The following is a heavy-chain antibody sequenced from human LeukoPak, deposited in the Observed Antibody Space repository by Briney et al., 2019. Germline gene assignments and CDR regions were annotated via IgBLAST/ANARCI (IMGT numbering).Heavy chain of an antibody. D-gene: IGHD3-22*01. CDR3: AKDSSSYDWGYMDV. V-gene: IGHV3-23*01. CDR2: IGCSDGRT. J-gene: IGHJ6*03. CDR1: GFTFSTYA. Sequence: GGSLRLSCAASGFTFSTYAMSWVRQAPGKGLEWVPLIGCSDGRTRYADSVKGRFTISRDNSKNTLYLQMNSLRAEDTAVYYCAKDSSSYDWGYMDVWGKGTTVTISS.